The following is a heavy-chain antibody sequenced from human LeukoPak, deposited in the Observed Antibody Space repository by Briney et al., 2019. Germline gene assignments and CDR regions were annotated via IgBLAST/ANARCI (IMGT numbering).Heavy chain of an antibody. J-gene: IGHJ6*02. CDR3: ARAKGGAQREYGMDV. V-gene: IGHV3-21*06. CDR2: ISSGATYI. CDR1: GFTFKNYG. D-gene: IGHD1-1*01. Sequence: NPGGSLRLSCAASGFTFKNYGMNWVRQAPGKGLEWVSSISSGATYIDNADSVKGRFTISRDNAKNSLYLEMNSLRAEDTAVYYCARAKGGAQREYGMDVWGQGTTVTVSS.